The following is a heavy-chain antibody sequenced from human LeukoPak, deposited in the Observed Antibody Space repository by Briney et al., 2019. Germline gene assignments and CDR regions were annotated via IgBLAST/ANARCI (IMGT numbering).Heavy chain of an antibody. CDR3: AKDSAYYDSSGYDY. CDR1: GFTFSSYG. J-gene: IGHJ4*02. V-gene: IGHV3-30*18. CDR2: ISYDGSNK. Sequence: PGGSLRLSSAASGFTFSSYGMHWVRQAPGKGLEWVAVISYDGSNKYYADSVKGRFTISRDNPKNTLYLQMNSLRAEDTAVYYCAKDSAYYDSSGYDYWGQGTLVTVSS. D-gene: IGHD3-22*01.